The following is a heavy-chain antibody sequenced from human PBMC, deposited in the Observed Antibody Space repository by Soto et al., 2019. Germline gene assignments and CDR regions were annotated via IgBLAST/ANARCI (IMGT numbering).Heavy chain of an antibody. Sequence: SETLSLTCTVSGGSMSSSNWWNWVRQTPGKGLEWIGETHQSGRTNYNPSLKSRVTLSVDTSKNQFSLRLTSVTAMDTAVYYCARVGGVPSSSPGVAYWGQGILVTVSS. V-gene: IGHV4-4*02. CDR1: GGSMSSSNW. CDR3: ARVGGVPSSSPGVAY. CDR2: THQSGRT. J-gene: IGHJ4*02. D-gene: IGHD6-13*01.